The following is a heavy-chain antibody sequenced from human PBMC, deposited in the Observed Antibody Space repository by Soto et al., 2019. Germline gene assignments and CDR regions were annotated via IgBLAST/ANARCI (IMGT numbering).Heavy chain of an antibody. CDR1: GGSIRSGCYY. D-gene: IGHD3-16*02. Sequence: PLETLSLTCTVSGGSIRSGCYYWSWIRQHPGKGLEWIGYIYYSGSTYYNPSLKSRVTISVDTFRNQFSLQLSSVTPEDTAVYYCARGAFIVSPSTGFDYWGQGTPVTVSS. CDR2: IYYSGST. CDR3: ARGAFIVSPSTGFDY. J-gene: IGHJ4*02. V-gene: IGHV4-31*03.